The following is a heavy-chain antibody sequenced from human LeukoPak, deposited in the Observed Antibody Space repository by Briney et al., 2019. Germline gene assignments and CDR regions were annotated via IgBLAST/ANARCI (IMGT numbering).Heavy chain of an antibody. V-gene: IGHV3-21*01. CDR2: ITSGSDYI. Sequence: PGGSLRLSCVASGFTITSYNMNWVRQAPGKGLEWVASITSGSDYIYYADSVKGRFTISRDNAKNSLYLQMNSLRAEDTAVYYCAAQPPFWSGYPNLWGQGALVTVSS. CDR3: AAQPPFWSGYPNL. D-gene: IGHD3-3*01. CDR1: GFTITSYN. J-gene: IGHJ4*02.